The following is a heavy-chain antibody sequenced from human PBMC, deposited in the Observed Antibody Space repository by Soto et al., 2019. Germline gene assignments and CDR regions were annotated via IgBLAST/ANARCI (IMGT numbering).Heavy chain of an antibody. D-gene: IGHD3-9*01. V-gene: IGHV1-2*02. J-gene: IGHJ1*01. CDR3: AREKRYYDILTGARVFQH. CDR2: INPNSGGT. Sequence: GASVKVSCKASGYTFTGYYMHWVRQAPGQGLEWMGWINPNSGGTNYAQKFQGRVTMTRDTSISTAYMELSRLRSDDTAVYYCAREKRYYDILTGARVFQHWGQGTLVTVSS. CDR1: GYTFTGYY.